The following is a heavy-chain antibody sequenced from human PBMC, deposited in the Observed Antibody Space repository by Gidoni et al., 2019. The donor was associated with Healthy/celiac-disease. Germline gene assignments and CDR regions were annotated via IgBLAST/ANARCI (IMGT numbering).Heavy chain of an antibody. J-gene: IGHJ4*02. Sequence: EVQLVASGGGLVKPGGSLRLSCAASGFTFSSYSMNWVRQAPGKGLEWVSTISSSSSYIYYADSVKGRFTISRDNAKNSLYLQMNSLRAEDTAVYYCARRGLVGATDYWGQGTLVTVSS. CDR2: ISSSSSYI. D-gene: IGHD1-26*01. CDR1: GFTFSSYS. CDR3: ARRGLVGATDY. V-gene: IGHV3-21*01.